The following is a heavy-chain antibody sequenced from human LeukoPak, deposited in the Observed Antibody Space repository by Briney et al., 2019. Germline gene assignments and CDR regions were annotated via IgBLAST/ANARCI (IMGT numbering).Heavy chain of an antibody. J-gene: IGHJ3*02. CDR1: GGSISSYY. D-gene: IGHD1-26*01. V-gene: IGHV4-59*12. CDR3: ARDIAVSYSGSPDDAFDI. Sequence: PSETLSLTCTVSGGSISSYYWSWIRQPPGKGLEWIGYIYYSGSTNYNPSLKSRVTISVDTSKNQFSLKLSSVTAADTAVYYCARDIAVSYSGSPDDAFDIWGQGTMVTVSS. CDR2: IYYSGST.